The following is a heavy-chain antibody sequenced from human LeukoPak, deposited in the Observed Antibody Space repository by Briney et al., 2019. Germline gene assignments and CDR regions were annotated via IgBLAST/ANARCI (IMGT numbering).Heavy chain of an antibody. CDR1: GFTFSSYE. J-gene: IGHJ4*02. D-gene: IGHD3-22*01. V-gene: IGHV3-48*03. CDR2: ISSSGSII. Sequence: GGSLRLSCAASGFTFSSYEMNWVRQAPGKGLEWVSYISSSGSIIYYADSVMGRFIISRDNAKNSLYLQMNSLRAEDTAVYYCTRDRYYYDSSGHPYYFDYWGQGTLVTVSS. CDR3: TRDRYYYDSSGHPYYFDY.